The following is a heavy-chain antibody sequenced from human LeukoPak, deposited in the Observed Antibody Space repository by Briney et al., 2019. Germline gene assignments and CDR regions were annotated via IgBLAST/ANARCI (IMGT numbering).Heavy chain of an antibody. Sequence: PSQTLSLTCTASGGSISSGSYYWSWIRQPAGKGLEWIGRIYTSGSTNYNPSLKSRVTISVDTSKNQFSLKLSSVTAADTAVYYCAREGDYCSGGSCYGYWGQGTLVTVSS. CDR2: IYTSGST. D-gene: IGHD2-15*01. V-gene: IGHV4-61*02. CDR3: AREGDYCSGGSCYGY. CDR1: GGSISSGSYY. J-gene: IGHJ4*02.